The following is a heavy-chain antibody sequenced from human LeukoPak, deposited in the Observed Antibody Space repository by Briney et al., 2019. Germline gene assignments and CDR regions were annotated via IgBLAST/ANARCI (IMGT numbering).Heavy chain of an antibody. D-gene: IGHD4-17*01. J-gene: IGHJ3*02. CDR3: ARKTTVTTLGAFDI. Sequence: PSETLSLTCIVSGDPIGTVTYYWDRIRQSPGKGLEWIGYIYYSGSTNYNPSLKSRVTISVDTSKNQFSLKLSSVTAADTAVYYCARKTTVTTLGAFDIWGQGTMVTVSS. CDR1: GDPIGTVTYY. V-gene: IGHV4-61*01. CDR2: IYYSGST.